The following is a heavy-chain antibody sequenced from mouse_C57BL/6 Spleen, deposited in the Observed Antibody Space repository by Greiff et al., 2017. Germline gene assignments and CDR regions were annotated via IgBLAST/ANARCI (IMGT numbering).Heavy chain of an antibody. CDR3: ARERSYGSSLGFAY. CDR1: GFTFSSYA. CDR2: ISDGGSYT. Sequence: EVKLVESVGGLVKPGGSLKLSCAASGFTFSSYAMSWVRQTPEKRLEWVATISDGGSYTYYPDNVKGRFTISRDNAKNNLYLQMSHLKSEDTAMYYCARERSYGSSLGFAYWGQGTLVTVSA. J-gene: IGHJ3*01. D-gene: IGHD1-1*01. V-gene: IGHV5-4*01.